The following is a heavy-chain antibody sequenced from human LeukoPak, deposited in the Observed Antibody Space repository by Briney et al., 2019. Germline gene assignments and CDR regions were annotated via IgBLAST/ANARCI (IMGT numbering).Heavy chain of an antibody. CDR1: GFTVSGNY. CDR2: IYSGGST. Sequence: GGSLRLSCAASGFTVSGNYMSWVRQAPGKGLEWVSTIYSGGSTYYADSVKGRFTISRDNSKNTLYLQMNSLRAEDTAVYYCARVYFDWLSNFDYWGQGTLVTVSS. V-gene: IGHV3-53*01. D-gene: IGHD3-9*01. CDR3: ARVYFDWLSNFDY. J-gene: IGHJ4*02.